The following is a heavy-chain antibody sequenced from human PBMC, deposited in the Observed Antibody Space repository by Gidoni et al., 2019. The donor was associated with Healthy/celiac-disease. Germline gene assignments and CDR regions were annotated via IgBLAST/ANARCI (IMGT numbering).Heavy chain of an antibody. CDR2: IYYSGST. CDR3: ARHPVLRFLEWLSPVAFDI. D-gene: IGHD3-3*01. V-gene: IGHV4-39*01. CDR1: GGSLSSSSSH. Sequence: QLQLQEPGPGLAKPSETLSLTCDVSGGSLSSSSSHWGWIRQPPGTGLEWIGSIYYSGSTSYNPSLKNRVPISVNTSKTQFSLKQSSVTAADTAVYYCARHPVLRFLEWLSPVAFDIWGQGTMVTVSS. J-gene: IGHJ3*02.